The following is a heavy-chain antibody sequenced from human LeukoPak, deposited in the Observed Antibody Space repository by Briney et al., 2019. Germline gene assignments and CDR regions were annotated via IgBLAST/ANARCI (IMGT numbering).Heavy chain of an antibody. V-gene: IGHV3-23*01. CDR1: GFTFINYG. Sequence: GASLRLSCEASGFTFINYGMSWVRQAPGKGLEWVSGISGSGGNTYYADSVKGRSTISRDDSKNTLYLQMNSLRAADTAVYYCAKGGWLEYWGQGTLVTVSS. CDR3: AKGGWLEY. D-gene: IGHD5-24*01. J-gene: IGHJ4*02. CDR2: ISGSGGNT.